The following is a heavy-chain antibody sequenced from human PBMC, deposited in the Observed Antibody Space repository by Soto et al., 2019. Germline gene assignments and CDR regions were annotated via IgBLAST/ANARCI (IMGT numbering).Heavy chain of an antibody. V-gene: IGHV1-69*13. CDR1: GGTFSSYA. CDR3: TTGSSTSRYYYGMDV. J-gene: IGHJ6*02. CDR2: IIPIFGTA. Sequence: ASVKVSCKASGGTFSSYAISWVRQAPGQGLEWMGGIIPIFGTANYAQKFQGRVTITADESTSTAYMELNSLKTEDTAVYYCTTGSSTSRYYYGMDVWGQGTTVTVSS. D-gene: IGHD6-6*01.